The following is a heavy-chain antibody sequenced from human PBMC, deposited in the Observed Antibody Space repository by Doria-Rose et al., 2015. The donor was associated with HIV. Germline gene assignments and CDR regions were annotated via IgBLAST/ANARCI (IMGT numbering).Heavy chain of an antibody. CDR2: IFSDDER. D-gene: IGHD6-13*01. Sequence: QVTLKESGPVLVKPTETLTLTCTVSGVSLSSPGMGVSWIRQPPGKALEWLANIFSDDERSYTTSLKSRLTISRGTSKSRVVLTMTDMDPVDTATYYCARIKSSRWYHKYYFDFWGQGTLVIVSA. V-gene: IGHV2-26*01. CDR3: ARIKSSRWYHKYYFDF. CDR1: GVSLSSPGMG. J-gene: IGHJ4*02.